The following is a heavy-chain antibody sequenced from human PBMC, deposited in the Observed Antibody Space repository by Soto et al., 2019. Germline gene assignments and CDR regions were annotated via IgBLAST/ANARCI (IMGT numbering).Heavy chain of an antibody. CDR1: GYTFTSYG. CDR2: ISAYNGNT. V-gene: IGHV1-18*01. J-gene: IGHJ4*02. Sequence: QVQLVQSGAEVKKPGASVKVSCKASGYTFTSYGISWERQAPGQGLEWMGWISAYNGNTKYVQKFQGRVTMTTDTSTSTAYMELRSLRSDVTAVYYCARDAAAGLNDCWGQGTLVSVSS. D-gene: IGHD6-13*01. CDR3: ARDAAAGLNDC.